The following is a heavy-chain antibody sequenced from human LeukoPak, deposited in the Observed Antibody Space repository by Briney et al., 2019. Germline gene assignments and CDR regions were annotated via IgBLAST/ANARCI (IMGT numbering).Heavy chain of an antibody. CDR1: GGSISSGSYY. V-gene: IGHV4-61*02. CDR2: IYTSGST. J-gene: IGHJ4*02. D-gene: IGHD3-9*01. CDR3: ARAPYYDILTTYPAGLDY. Sequence: PSETLSLTCTVSGGSISSGSYYWSWIRQPAGKGLEWIGRIYTSGSTNYNPSLKSRVTISLDTSKNQFSLKLSSMTAADTALYYCARAPYYDILTTYPAGLDYWGQGTLVTVSS.